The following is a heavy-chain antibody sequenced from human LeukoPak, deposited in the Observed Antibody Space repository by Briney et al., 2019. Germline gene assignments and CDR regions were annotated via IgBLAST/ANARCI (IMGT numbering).Heavy chain of an antibody. D-gene: IGHD3-3*01. V-gene: IGHV3-49*03. CDR2: IRSKAYGGTT. J-gene: IGHJ6*03. Sequence: GGSLRLSCTASGFTFGDYAMSWFRQAPGKGLEWVGFIRSKAYGGTTEYAASVKGRFTISRDDSKSIAYLQMNSLKTEDTAVYYCTRRYDFWSGYSGPREYYYYYMDVWGKGTTVTVSS. CDR3: TRRYDFWSGYSGPREYYYYYMDV. CDR1: GFTFGDYA.